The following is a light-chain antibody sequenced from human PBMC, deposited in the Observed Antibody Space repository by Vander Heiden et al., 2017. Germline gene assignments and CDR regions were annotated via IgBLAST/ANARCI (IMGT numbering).Light chain of an antibody. CDR2: DVT. J-gene: IGLJ3*02. Sequence: QSALTQPASVSGSPGLSLTISCTGTSSDVGNYNLVSWYQNHPDKAPKLMLYDVTKRPSGVSNRFSGSKSGNTASLTISGVQAEDEADYYCCSYAGGSTWVFGGGTKLTVL. V-gene: IGLV2-23*02. CDR1: SSDVGNYNL. CDR3: CSYAGGSTWV.